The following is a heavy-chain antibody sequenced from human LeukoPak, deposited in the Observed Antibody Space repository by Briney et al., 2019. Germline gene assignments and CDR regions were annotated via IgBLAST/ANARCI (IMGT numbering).Heavy chain of an antibody. CDR1: GGSISSSSYY. J-gene: IGHJ4*02. V-gene: IGHV4-39*01. CDR3: ATGDRRWLQLDH. D-gene: IGHD5-24*01. Sequence: SETLSLTCTVSGGSISSSSYYWGWIRQPPGKGLEWIGSIFYSGSTYYDPSLKSRVTISVDTSKNQFSLKLSSVTAADTAVYYCATGDRRWLQLDHWGQGTLVTVSS. CDR2: IFYSGST.